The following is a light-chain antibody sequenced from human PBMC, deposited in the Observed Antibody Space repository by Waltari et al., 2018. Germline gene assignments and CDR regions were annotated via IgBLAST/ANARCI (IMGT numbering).Light chain of an antibody. Sequence: QSVLTQPPSASGTPGQRVPISCSGISSNIGGNTVNWYQHLPGTAPNLLIYNNNRRPSGVHDRFSGSKSGTSASLAISGLQSEDEAEYYCAAWDDSLGGPYVVFGGGTKLTVL. CDR3: AAWDDSLGGPYVV. V-gene: IGLV1-44*01. J-gene: IGLJ2*01. CDR2: NNN. CDR1: SSNIGGNT.